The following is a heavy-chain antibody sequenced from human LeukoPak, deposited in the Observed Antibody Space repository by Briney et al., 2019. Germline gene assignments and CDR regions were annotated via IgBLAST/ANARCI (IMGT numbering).Heavy chain of an antibody. CDR1: GVSINTCCYY. J-gene: IGHJ5*02. CDR3: AREGAVPSIDP. CDR2: ISHSGTT. V-gene: IGHV4-39*07. D-gene: IGHD2-2*01. Sequence: PSETLSLTCAVSGVSINTCCYYWRWNRQPPGEGLEWIWTISHSGTTDYKSTLESRLTISMDTSKNLFSLRLASVTAADTAVYYCAREGAVPSIDPWGQGTLVTVSS.